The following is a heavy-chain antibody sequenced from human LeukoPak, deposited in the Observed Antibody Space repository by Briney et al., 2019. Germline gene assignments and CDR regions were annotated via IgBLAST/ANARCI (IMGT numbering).Heavy chain of an antibody. CDR3: AREKEDYGMDV. Sequence: GGSLRLSCAASGFTLSSYEMNWVRQAPGKGLEWVSYISSTGSTIYYADSVKGRFTISRDNAKNSLYLQMNSLRAEDTAVYYCAREKEDYGMDVWGQGTTVTVSS. CDR1: GFTLSSYE. V-gene: IGHV3-48*03. CDR2: ISSTGSTI. J-gene: IGHJ6*02.